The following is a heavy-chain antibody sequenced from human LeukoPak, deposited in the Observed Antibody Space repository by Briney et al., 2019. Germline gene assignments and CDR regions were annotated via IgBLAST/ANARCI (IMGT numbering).Heavy chain of an antibody. V-gene: IGHV4-30-4*01. Sequence: PSQTLSLTCTVSGGSISSGDYYWSWLRQPPGKGLEWIGYIYYSGSTYYNPSLKSRVTISVDTSKNQFSLKLSSVTAADTAVYYCARSYYDYVWGSYRWSTPTAFDIWGQGTMVTVSS. CDR3: ARSYYDYVWGSYRWSTPTAFDI. CDR2: IYYSGST. D-gene: IGHD3-16*02. CDR1: GGSISSGDYY. J-gene: IGHJ3*02.